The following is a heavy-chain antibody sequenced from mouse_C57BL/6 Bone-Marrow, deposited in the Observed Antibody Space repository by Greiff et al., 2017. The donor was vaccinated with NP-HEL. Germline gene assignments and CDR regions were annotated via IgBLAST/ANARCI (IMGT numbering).Heavy chain of an antibody. V-gene: IGHV1-5*01. Sequence: VHVKQSGTVLARPGASVKMSCKTSGYTFTSYWMHWVKQRPGQGLEWIGAIYPGNSDTSYNQKFKGKAKLTAVTSASTAYMELSSLTNEDSAVYYCTTRQLTLLDYWGQGTTLTVSS. J-gene: IGHJ2*01. D-gene: IGHD3-2*02. CDR1: GYTFTSYW. CDR3: TTRQLTLLDY. CDR2: IYPGNSDT.